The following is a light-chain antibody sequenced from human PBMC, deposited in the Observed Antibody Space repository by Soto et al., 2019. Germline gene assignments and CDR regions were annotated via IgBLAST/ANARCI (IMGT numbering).Light chain of an antibody. J-gene: IGLJ2*01. CDR1: SSDVGGYDF. V-gene: IGLV2-11*01. Sequence: QSVLTQPASVSGSPGQSVTISCTGTSSDVGGYDFVSWYQQHPGKAPKLMISDVSKRPSGVPDRFSGSKSGNTASLTISGLQAEDEADYYCCSYAGDLAIFGGGNKVTVL. CDR3: CSYAGDLAI. CDR2: DVS.